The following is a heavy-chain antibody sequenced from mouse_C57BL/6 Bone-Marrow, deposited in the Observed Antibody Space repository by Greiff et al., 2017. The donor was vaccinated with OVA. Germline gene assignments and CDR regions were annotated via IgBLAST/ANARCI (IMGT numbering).Heavy chain of an antibody. V-gene: IGHV3-6*01. CDR3: ARDLRRFAY. J-gene: IGHJ3*01. CDR1: GYSITSGYY. Sequence: ESGPGLVKPSQSLSLTCSVTGYSITSGYYWNWIRQFPGNKLEWMGYISYDGSNNYNPSLKNRISITRDTSKNQFFLKLNSVTTEDTATYYCARDLRRFAYWGQGTLVTVSA. D-gene: IGHD3-2*02. CDR2: ISYDGSN.